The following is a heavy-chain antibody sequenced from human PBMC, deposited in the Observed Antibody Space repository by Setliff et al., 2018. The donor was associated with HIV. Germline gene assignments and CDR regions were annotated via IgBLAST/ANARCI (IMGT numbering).Heavy chain of an antibody. CDR1: GGSFSGYY. V-gene: IGHV4-34*01. D-gene: IGHD7-27*01. Sequence: SETLSLTCAVYGGSFSGYYWSWIRQPPGKGLEWIGEIHHSGSTNYNPSLKSRVTISVDTSKNQLSLKLSSVTAADTAVHYCARLGYRWGGNDYWGQGTLVTVSS. CDR3: ARLGYRWGGNDY. CDR2: IHHSGST. J-gene: IGHJ4*02.